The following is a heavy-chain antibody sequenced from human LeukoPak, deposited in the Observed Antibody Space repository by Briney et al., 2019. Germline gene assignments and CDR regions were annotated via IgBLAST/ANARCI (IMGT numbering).Heavy chain of an antibody. D-gene: IGHD1-7*01. Sequence: SVKVSCKASGGTFSSYAISWVRQAPGQGLEWMGGIIPIFGTANYAQKFQGRVTITADESTSTAYMELSSLRSEDTAVYYCARDLTGTTALDYWGQGTLVTVSS. CDR2: IIPIFGTA. J-gene: IGHJ4*02. CDR3: ARDLTGTTALDY. V-gene: IGHV1-69*13. CDR1: GGTFSSYA.